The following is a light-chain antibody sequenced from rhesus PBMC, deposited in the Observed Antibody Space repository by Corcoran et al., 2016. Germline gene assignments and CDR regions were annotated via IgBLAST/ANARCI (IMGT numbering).Light chain of an antibody. Sequence: SYDLTQPPSVSVSPGQTARITCGGDSIGGETVHWYQQKPPQAPVLVIYTNNKRPLGVPERFSGSKSGNTATLTISGVEAGDEADYFCQVWDISSDHDVFGSGTKLTVL. J-gene: IGLJ6*01. CDR2: TNN. CDR3: QVWDISSDHDV. V-gene: IGLV3-44*01. CDR1: SIGGET.